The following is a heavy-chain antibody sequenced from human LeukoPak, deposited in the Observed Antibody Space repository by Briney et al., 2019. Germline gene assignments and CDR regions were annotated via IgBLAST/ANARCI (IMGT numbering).Heavy chain of an antibody. Sequence: PSASVKVSCKASGYTFISYNITWVRQATGQGLEWMGWLNPRSGNAVYLQKFQGRLTITRDTSTDTVYMDLSSLTAEDTAVYYCARGIPLGYCTYGVCYPPYYFDFWGQGTLVTASS. CDR3: ARGIPLGYCTYGVCYPPYYFDF. J-gene: IGHJ4*02. CDR1: GYTFISYN. V-gene: IGHV1-8*03. CDR2: LNPRSGNA. D-gene: IGHD2-8*01.